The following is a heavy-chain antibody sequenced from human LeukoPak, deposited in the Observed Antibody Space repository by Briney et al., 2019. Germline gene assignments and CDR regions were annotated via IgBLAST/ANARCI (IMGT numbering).Heavy chain of an antibody. CDR3: ARDLSERIAVSGY. J-gene: IGHJ4*02. V-gene: IGHV3-21*01. Sequence: GGSLRLSCAASGFSFSSYTMNWVRQAPGKGLEWVSSISSSSSYIYYADSVKGRFTISRDNAKNSLYLQMNSLRAEDTAVYYCARDLSERIAVSGYWGQGTLVTVSS. CDR2: ISSSSSYI. CDR1: GFSFSSYT. D-gene: IGHD6-19*01.